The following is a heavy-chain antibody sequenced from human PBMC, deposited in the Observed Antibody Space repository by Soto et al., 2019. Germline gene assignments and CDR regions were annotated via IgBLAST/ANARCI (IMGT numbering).Heavy chain of an antibody. Sequence: GASVKVSCKASGYTFTSYAMHWVRQAPGQRLEWMGWINAGNGNTKYSQKFQGRVTITRDTSASTAYMELSSLRSEDTAVYYCASQTRDSGWDDAFDIWGQGTMVTVSS. CDR1: GYTFTSYA. CDR2: INAGNGNT. CDR3: ASQTRDSGWDDAFDI. V-gene: IGHV1-3*01. J-gene: IGHJ3*02. D-gene: IGHD6-19*01.